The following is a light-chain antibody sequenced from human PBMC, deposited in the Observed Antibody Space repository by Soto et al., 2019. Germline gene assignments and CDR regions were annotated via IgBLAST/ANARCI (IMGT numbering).Light chain of an antibody. J-gene: IGKJ5*01. CDR1: QSVTSTY. CDR3: QLHYNWLYT. CDR2: DTS. V-gene: IGKV3D-20*02. Sequence: EIVLTQSPGTLSLSPGERATLSCRASQSVTSTYLAWYQQRPGQAPRLLIYDTSTRATGIPDRFSGSGSGTDFTLAISSLQPEDFAVYYCQLHYNWLYTFGQGTRLEIK.